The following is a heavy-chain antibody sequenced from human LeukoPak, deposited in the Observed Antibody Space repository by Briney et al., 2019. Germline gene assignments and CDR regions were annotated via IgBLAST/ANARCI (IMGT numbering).Heavy chain of an antibody. Sequence: PGGSLRLSCAASGFTFSNYGVHWVRQAPGKGLEWVSFIRFDGSNKYYADSVKGRFTISRDSSKNTLYLQMNSLRAEDTAVYYCAKDRCSSTSCYAQLDYWGQGTLVTVSS. D-gene: IGHD2-2*01. J-gene: IGHJ4*02. CDR3: AKDRCSSTSCYAQLDY. CDR1: GFTFSNYG. V-gene: IGHV3-30*02. CDR2: IRFDGSNK.